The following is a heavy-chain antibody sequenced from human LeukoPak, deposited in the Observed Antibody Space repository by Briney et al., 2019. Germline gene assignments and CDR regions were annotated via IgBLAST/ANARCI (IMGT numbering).Heavy chain of an antibody. D-gene: IGHD3-3*01. V-gene: IGHV4-34*01. Sequence: SETLSLTCAVYGGSFSGYYWSWIRQPPGKGLEWIGEINHSGSTNYNPSLKSRVTISVDTSKNQFSLKLSSVTAADTAVYYCARALFWSGYSYARWFDPWGQGTLVTVSS. CDR2: INHSGST. CDR3: ARALFWSGYSYARWFDP. J-gene: IGHJ5*02. CDR1: GGSFSGYY.